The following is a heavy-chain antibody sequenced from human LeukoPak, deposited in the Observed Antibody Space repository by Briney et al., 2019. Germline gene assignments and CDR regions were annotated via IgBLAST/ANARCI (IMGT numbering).Heavy chain of an antibody. Sequence: SSETLSLTCSVSSGFISNYYWSWIRQPAGKGLEWIGRISTSGNTNYSPSLKSRVTMSVDTSKNQFFLNLRSVTAADTAVYSCAKNPQYDYFWRGYLHDCGQRALDSVSS. CDR2: ISTSGNT. CDR1: SGFISNYY. J-gene: IGHJ4*02. V-gene: IGHV4-4*07. CDR3: AKNPQYDYFWRGYLHD. D-gene: IGHD3-3*01.